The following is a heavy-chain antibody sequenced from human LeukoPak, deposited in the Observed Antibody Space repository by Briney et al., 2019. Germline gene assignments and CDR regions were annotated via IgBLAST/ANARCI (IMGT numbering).Heavy chain of an antibody. J-gene: IGHJ4*02. CDR2: INPNSGST. CDR3: LLTRGVKKGLFDY. V-gene: IGHV1-2*06. D-gene: IGHD3-10*01. Sequence: ASVKLSCKASGYTFTVNYMHWVRQAPGPGLEWMGRINPNSGSTNYAQKFQGRVTMTRDTSISTAYMELSRLRSDDTAVYYCLLTRGVKKGLFDYWGQGTLVTVSS. CDR1: GYTFTVNY.